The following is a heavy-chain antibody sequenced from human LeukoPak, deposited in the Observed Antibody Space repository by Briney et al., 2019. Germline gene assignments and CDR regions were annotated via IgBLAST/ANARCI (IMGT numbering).Heavy chain of an antibody. CDR3: AREKYYDILTGPSLNWFDP. CDR2: IYHSGST. CDR1: GGSISSSNW. Sequence: PSETLSLTCAVSGGSISSSNWWSWVRQPPGKGLEWIGEIYHSGSTNYNPSLKSRVTISVDKSKNQFSLKLSSVTAADTAVYYCAREKYYDILTGPSLNWFDPWGQGTLVTVSS. J-gene: IGHJ5*02. V-gene: IGHV4-4*02. D-gene: IGHD3-9*01.